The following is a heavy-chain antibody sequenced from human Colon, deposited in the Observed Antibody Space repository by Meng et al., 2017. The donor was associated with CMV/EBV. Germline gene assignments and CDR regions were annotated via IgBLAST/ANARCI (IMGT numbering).Heavy chain of an antibody. Sequence: SETLSLTCAVYGGSFSGYYWSWIRQPPGKGLEWIGEINHSGSTNYNPSLKSRVTISVDTSKNQFSLKLGSVTAADTAVYYCARGKRDFWSGYYSRGWFDPWGQGTLVTVSS. CDR3: ARGKRDFWSGYYSRGWFDP. V-gene: IGHV4-34*01. J-gene: IGHJ5*02. CDR1: GGSFSGYY. CDR2: INHSGST. D-gene: IGHD3-3*01.